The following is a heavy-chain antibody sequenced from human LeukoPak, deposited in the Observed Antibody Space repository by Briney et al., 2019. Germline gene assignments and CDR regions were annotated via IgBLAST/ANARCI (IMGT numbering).Heavy chain of an antibody. V-gene: IGHV3-30-3*01. CDR2: ISYDGSNK. J-gene: IGHJ4*02. CDR1: GFTFSSYA. D-gene: IGHD3-22*01. CDR3: ARDYYDSSGYVDY. Sequence: GGYLRLSCAASGFTFSSYAMHWVRQAPGKGLEWLAVISYDGSNKYYADSVKGRFTISRDNSKNTLYLQMNSLRAEDTAVYYCARDYYDSSGYVDYWGQGTLVTVSS.